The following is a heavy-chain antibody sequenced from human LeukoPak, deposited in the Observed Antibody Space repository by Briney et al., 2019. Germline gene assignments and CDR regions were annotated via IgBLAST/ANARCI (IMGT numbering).Heavy chain of an antibody. CDR1: GYAFTGYY. CDR3: ASSIVVADPPDY. V-gene: IGHV1-2*02. J-gene: IGHJ4*02. Sequence: ASVKISCKPSGYAFTGYYIYWVRQAPGQGLEWVGWINPNSGGTKYTQKFQDRVIMTRDTSMNTAYMELSTLRSDDTAVYYCASSIVVADPPDYWGQGTLAIVSS. D-gene: IGHD3-22*01. CDR2: INPNSGGT.